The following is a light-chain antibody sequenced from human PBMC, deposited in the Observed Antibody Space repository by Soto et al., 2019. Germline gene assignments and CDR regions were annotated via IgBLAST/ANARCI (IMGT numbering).Light chain of an antibody. Sequence: QSVLTQPPSVSAAPGQKVTISCSGSNSNIGANSVSWYQHLPGTAPKLVIYDDDKRPSGIPDRFSGSKSGTSATLDITGLLIGEEADYYCGTWHTTLSVEWVFGGGTKLIVL. V-gene: IGLV1-51*01. J-gene: IGLJ2*01. CDR1: NSNIGANS. CDR3: GTWHTTLSVEWV. CDR2: DDD.